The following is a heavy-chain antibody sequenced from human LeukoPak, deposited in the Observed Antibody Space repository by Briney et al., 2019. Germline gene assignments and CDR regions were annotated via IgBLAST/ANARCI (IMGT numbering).Heavy chain of an antibody. CDR2: INPNSGGT. CDR1: GYTFTGYY. V-gene: IGHV1-2*02. D-gene: IGHD1-26*01. J-gene: IGHJ6*03. Sequence: ASVKVSCKASGYTFTGYYMHWVRQAPGQGLEWMGWINPNSGGTNYAQKFQGRVTMTRDTSISTAYMELSRLRSDDTAVYYCASGTSYDQDYYYYMDVWGKGTTVTISS. CDR3: ASGTSYDQDYYYYMDV.